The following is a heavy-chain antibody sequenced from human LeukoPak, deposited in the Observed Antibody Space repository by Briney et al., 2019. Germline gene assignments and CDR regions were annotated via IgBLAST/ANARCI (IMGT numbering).Heavy chain of an antibody. J-gene: IGHJ6*04. CDR2: ISSSGSPI. D-gene: IGHD3-10*02. Sequence: GGSLRLSCAASGFTFSSYEMNWVRQVPGKGLEWVSYISSSGSPIYYADSVKGRFTISRDNAKNSLYLQMNSLRAEDTAVYYCAELGITMIGGVWGKGTTVTISS. V-gene: IGHV3-48*03. CDR3: AELGITMIGGV. CDR1: GFTFSSYE.